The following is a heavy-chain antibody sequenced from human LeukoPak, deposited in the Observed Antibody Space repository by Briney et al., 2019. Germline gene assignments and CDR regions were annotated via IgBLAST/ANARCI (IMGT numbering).Heavy chain of an antibody. CDR1: GFTFSSYA. CDR2: IFGSGAGT. Sequence: GGSLRLSCAASGFTFSSYAMSWVRQAPGKGLEWVSSIFGSGAGTHYADSVKGRFTISRDNSKTTLYLQMNNLRAEDTAVYYCAKDLISPRSVGSSENVDYWGQGTLVTVSS. V-gene: IGHV3-23*01. D-gene: IGHD3-10*01. J-gene: IGHJ4*02. CDR3: AKDLISPRSVGSSENVDY.